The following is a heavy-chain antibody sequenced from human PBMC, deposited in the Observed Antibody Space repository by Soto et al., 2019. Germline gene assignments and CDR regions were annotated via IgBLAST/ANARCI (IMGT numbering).Heavy chain of an antibody. Sequence: SETLSLTCSVSGDSINSDKYYWGWIRQPPGKGLEWIGSIYFRGNTYYNQSLQTRVTISLDKSKSQISLKLNSVTAADSAVYYCARHFDILTGDPYYYYYYMDVWGKGTTVTVSS. CDR2: IYFRGNT. D-gene: IGHD3-9*01. V-gene: IGHV4-39*01. CDR3: ARHFDILTGDPYYYYYYMDV. CDR1: GDSINSDKYY. J-gene: IGHJ6*03.